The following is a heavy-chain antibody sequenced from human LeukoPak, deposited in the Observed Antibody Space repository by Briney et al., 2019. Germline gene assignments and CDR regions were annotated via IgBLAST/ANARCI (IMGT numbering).Heavy chain of an antibody. V-gene: IGHV3-20*04. Sequence: GGSLRLFCAASGFTFSSYWMHWVRQAPGKGLEWVSGINWNGGSTGYADSVKGRFTISRDNAKNSLYLQMNSLRAEDTALYYCARWSYDYVWGSYRYRPFDYWGQGTLVTVSS. CDR1: GFTFSSYW. CDR2: INWNGGST. CDR3: ARWSYDYVWGSYRYRPFDY. D-gene: IGHD3-16*02. J-gene: IGHJ4*02.